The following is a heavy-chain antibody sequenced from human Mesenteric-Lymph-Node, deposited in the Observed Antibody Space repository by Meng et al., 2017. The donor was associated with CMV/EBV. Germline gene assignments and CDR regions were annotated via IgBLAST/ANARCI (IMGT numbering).Heavy chain of an antibody. J-gene: IGHJ3*02. V-gene: IGHV3-64*02. D-gene: IGHD5-24*01. CDR2: IRSDGGST. CDR1: GFTFSNYA. Sequence: GGSLRLSCVASGFTFSNYAMHWVRQAPGKGLEYVSVIRSDGGSTYYADSVKGRFSISRDNSKNTLYLQMDSLRVEDMAVYYCARGRHDSNFRDDEFRIWGLGTLVTVSS. CDR3: ARGRHDSNFRDDEFRI.